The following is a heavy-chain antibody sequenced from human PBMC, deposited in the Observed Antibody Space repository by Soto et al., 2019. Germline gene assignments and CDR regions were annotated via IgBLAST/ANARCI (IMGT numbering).Heavy chain of an antibody. Sequence: GESLKISCKARGYTFSADWITWVRQMPGKGLEWVGRIHPSGSSADYGPSFGGHVSISVDKTINTVYLQWSNLTTADTAMYFCARRFRDASTWYGVPWLDPWGQGTLVTSPQ. CDR1: GYTFSADW. CDR3: ARRFRDASTWYGVPWLDP. J-gene: IGHJ5*02. V-gene: IGHV5-10-1*01. CDR2: IHPSGSSA. D-gene: IGHD4-17*01.